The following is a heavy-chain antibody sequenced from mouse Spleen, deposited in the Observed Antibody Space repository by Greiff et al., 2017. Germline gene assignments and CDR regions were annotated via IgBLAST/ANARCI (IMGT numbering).Heavy chain of an antibody. Sequence: QVQLQQSGAELVRPGASVTLSCKASGYTFTDYEMHWVKQTPVHGLEWIGAIDPETGGTAYNQKFKGKAILTADKSSSTAYMELRSLTSEDSAFYYCTRDYYGSSYGYFDVWGAGTTVTVSS. J-gene: IGHJ1*01. CDR1: GYTFTDYE. D-gene: IGHD1-1*01. V-gene: IGHV1-15*01. CDR3: TRDYYGSSYGYFDV. CDR2: IDPETGGT.